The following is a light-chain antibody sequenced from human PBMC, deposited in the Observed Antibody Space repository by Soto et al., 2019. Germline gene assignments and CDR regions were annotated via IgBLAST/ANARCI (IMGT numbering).Light chain of an antibody. V-gene: IGKV1-5*03. CDR2: KAS. J-gene: IGKJ1*01. CDR3: QQYNSYSRT. Sequence: DIQMTQSPSTLSASVGDRVTITCRASQGITNWVAWFQQKPGKAPKLLIYKASSLESGVPSRFSGSGFGTEFTLTISDLQPDDSATYYCQQYNSYSRTFGQWTKVEIK. CDR1: QGITNW.